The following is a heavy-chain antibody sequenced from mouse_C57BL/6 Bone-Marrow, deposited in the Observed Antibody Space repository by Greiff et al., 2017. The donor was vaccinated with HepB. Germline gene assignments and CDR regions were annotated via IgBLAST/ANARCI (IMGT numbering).Heavy chain of an antibody. J-gene: IGHJ4*01. CDR2: IRSKSNNYAT. CDR3: VRPAFYYYGSCYDYAMDY. CDR1: GFSFNTYA. D-gene: IGHD1-1*01. Sequence: EVQLQQSGGGLVQPKGSLKLSCAASGFSFNTYAMNWVRQAPGKGLEWVARIRSKSNNYATYYADSVKDRFTISRDDSESMLYLQMNNLKTEDTAMYYCVRPAFYYYGSCYDYAMDYWGQGTSVTVSS. V-gene: IGHV10-1*01.